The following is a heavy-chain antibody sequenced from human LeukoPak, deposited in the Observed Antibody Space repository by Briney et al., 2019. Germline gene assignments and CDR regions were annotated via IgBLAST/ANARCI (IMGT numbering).Heavy chain of an antibody. V-gene: IGHV3-21*01. D-gene: IGHD2-2*01. CDR1: GFTFSSYS. J-gene: IGHJ3*02. CDR3: AREGEYCSSTSCYGAFDI. Sequence: GGSLRLSCAASGFTFSSYSMNWVRQAPGKGLEWVLSISSSSSYIYYADSVKGRFTISRDNAKNSLYLQMNSLRAEDTAVYYCAREGEYCSSTSCYGAFDIWGQGTMVTVSS. CDR2: ISSSSSYI.